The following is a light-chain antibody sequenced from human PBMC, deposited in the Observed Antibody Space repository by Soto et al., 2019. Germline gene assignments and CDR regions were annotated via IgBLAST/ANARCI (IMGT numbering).Light chain of an antibody. V-gene: IGLV1-44*01. Sequence: QSVLTQPPSASGTPGQRVTISCSGSSSSIGSNTVNWYQQLPGTAPKLLIYSDNQRPSGVPDRFSGSKSGTSASLAISGLQSEDEADYYCAAWDDSLLGLVFGGGTQLTVL. CDR2: SDN. CDR3: AAWDDSLLGLV. CDR1: SSSIGSNT. J-gene: IGLJ2*01.